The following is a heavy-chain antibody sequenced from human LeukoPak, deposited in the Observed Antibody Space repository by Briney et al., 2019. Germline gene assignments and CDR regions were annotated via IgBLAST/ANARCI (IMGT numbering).Heavy chain of an antibody. J-gene: IGHJ4*02. Sequence: SETPSLTCAVYGGSFSGYYWSWIRQPPGKGLEWIGEINHSGSTNYNPSLKSRVTISVDTSKNQFSLKLSSVTAADTAVYYCARGLDYGDSNAQIDYWGQGTLVTVSS. V-gene: IGHV4-34*01. CDR3: ARGLDYGDSNAQIDY. CDR1: GGSFSGYY. D-gene: IGHD4-17*01. CDR2: INHSGST.